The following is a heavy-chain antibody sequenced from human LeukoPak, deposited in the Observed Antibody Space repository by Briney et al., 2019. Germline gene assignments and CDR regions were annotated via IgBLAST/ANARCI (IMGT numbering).Heavy chain of an antibody. V-gene: IGHV3-23*01. CDR1: GFTFTTYA. Sequence: PGGSLRLSCAASGFTFTTYAINWVRQAPGKGLEWVSGLSGGGGKTYYADSVKGRFTIPRDSSKSTLFLQMNRLRADDTAVYYCAKGVSGFLYYFDAWGQGALVTVSS. J-gene: IGHJ4*02. CDR3: AKGVSGFLYYFDA. CDR2: LSGGGGKT. D-gene: IGHD5-12*01.